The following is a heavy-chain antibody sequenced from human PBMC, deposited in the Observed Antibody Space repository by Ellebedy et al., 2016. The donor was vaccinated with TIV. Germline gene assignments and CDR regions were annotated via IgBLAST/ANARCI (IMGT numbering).Heavy chain of an antibody. CDR2: IEQAGSET. Sequence: GGSLRLSXAASGFTFSGFVMHWVRQTPDKGLEWVANIEQAGSETHYVDSVEGRFTISRDNTQSSLYLQMNSLRAEDTAVYYCVRDERWGQGTVVTVSS. CDR1: GFTFSGFV. V-gene: IGHV3-7*01. D-gene: IGHD5-24*01. CDR3: VRDER. J-gene: IGHJ3*01.